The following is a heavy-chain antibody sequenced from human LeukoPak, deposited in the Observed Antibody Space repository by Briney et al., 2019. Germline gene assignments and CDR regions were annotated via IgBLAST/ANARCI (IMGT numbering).Heavy chain of an antibody. CDR3: ARLRGSYRSSFDY. Sequence: GESLKISCKGSGYSFTNYWIAWVRQMPEKGREWMGIIYPGDSDTRYSPSFQGQVTISADKSISTAYLQWSSLKASDTAMYYCARLRGSYRSSFDYWGQGALVTVSS. D-gene: IGHD3-16*02. CDR1: GYSFTNYW. J-gene: IGHJ4*02. CDR2: IYPGDSDT. V-gene: IGHV5-51*01.